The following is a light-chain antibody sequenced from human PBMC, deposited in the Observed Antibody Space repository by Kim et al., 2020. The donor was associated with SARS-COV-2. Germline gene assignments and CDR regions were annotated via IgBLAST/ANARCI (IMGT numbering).Light chain of an antibody. CDR2: DVS. Sequence: QSITTSCSGTSSDVGSYKYGSWYQQHPGKAPKLIIFDVSDRPSGVSNRFSGSKSGNTASLSISGLQADDEADYYCSSYTTSSALWLFGGGTQLTVL. J-gene: IGLJ3*02. CDR1: SSDVGSYKY. CDR3: SSYTTSSALWL. V-gene: IGLV2-14*03.